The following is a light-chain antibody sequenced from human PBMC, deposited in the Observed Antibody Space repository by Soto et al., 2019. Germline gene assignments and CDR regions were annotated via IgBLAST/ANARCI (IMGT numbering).Light chain of an antibody. CDR2: DAS. V-gene: IGKV3-11*01. J-gene: IGKJ2*01. CDR3: QQRSNWPPMYT. CDR1: QSVSSY. Sequence: EIVLTQSPATLSLSPGERATLSCRASQSVSSYLAWYQQKPGQAPRLLIYDASNRATVIPARFSGSGSGTDFTLTISSLETEDFAVYYCQQRSNWPPMYTFGQGTKLEIK.